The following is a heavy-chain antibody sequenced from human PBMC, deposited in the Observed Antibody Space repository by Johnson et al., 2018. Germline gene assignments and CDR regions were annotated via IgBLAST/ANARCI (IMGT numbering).Heavy chain of an antibody. V-gene: IGHV3-30*18. J-gene: IGHJ6*03. CDR1: GFTFSSYG. CDR3: AKTAGTMVRGVIYYYYYYYIDV. Sequence: QVQLVQSGGGVVQPGRSLRLSCAASGFTFSSYGMHWVRQAPGKGLEWVAVISYDGSNKYYADSVKGRFTISRDNSKNTLYLQMKSLRSEDTAVYYGAKTAGTMVRGVIYYYYYYYIDVWGKGTTVTVSS. CDR2: ISYDGSNK. D-gene: IGHD3-10*01.